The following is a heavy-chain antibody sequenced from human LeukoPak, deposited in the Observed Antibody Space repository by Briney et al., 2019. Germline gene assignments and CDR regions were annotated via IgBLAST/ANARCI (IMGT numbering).Heavy chain of an antibody. CDR2: INPSGGST. CDR3: ARDSNY. CDR1: GNTFTGYY. J-gene: IGHJ4*02. V-gene: IGHV1-46*01. D-gene: IGHD4-11*01. Sequence: GGIVKVSGKAWGNTFTGYYMHWGRRPLGKGLEWMGIINPSGGSTSYAQKFQGRVTMTRDTSTSTVYMELSSLRSEDTAVYYCARDSNYWGQGTLVTVSS.